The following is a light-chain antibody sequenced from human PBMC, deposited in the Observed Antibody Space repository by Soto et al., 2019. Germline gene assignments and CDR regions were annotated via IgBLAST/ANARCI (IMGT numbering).Light chain of an antibody. CDR3: QQTYSLPLT. Sequence: DIQMTQSPSPLSASVGDRVTITCRASQGITVSLNWYQQKPGKPPKLLISTASDLQLGVPSRFSGSGSGRDFTLTISSLQPEDFATYYCQQTYSLPLTFGGGTKVDIK. CDR1: QGITVS. CDR2: TAS. J-gene: IGKJ4*01. V-gene: IGKV1-39*01.